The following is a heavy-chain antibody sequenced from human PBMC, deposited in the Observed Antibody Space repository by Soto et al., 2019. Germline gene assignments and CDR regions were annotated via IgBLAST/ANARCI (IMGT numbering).Heavy chain of an antibody. CDR2: ISNDENIK. D-gene: IGHD6-6*01. Sequence: GGSLRLSCVASGFTFRNFGMHWVRQAPGKGLEWVAVISNDENIKQYADSARGRFAIARDNSKNTLYLQVTSLRAEDTAIYYCARGLRSVLDYWGQGALVTVSS. CDR3: ARGLRSVLDY. J-gene: IGHJ4*02. CDR1: GFTFRNFG. V-gene: IGHV3-33*01.